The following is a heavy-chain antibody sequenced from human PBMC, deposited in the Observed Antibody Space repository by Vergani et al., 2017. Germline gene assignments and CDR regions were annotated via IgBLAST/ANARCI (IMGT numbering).Heavy chain of an antibody. D-gene: IGHD5-18*01. Sequence: EVQLVESGGGLVQPGGSLRLSCAASGFTFSSYAMRWVRQASGKGLEWVSASSGSGGSTYYAASVKGRFTISRDNAKNTLYLQMNSLRAEDTAVYYCAKDPEDTAMAEFDYWGQGTLVTVSS. J-gene: IGHJ4*02. CDR3: AKDPEDTAMAEFDY. CDR2: SSGSGGST. CDR1: GFTFSSYA. V-gene: IGHV3-23*04.